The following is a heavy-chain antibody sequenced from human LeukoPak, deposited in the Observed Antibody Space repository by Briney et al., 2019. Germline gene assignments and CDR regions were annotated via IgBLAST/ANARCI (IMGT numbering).Heavy chain of an antibody. Sequence: GGSLRLSCAASGFTFTNYWMSWVRQAPGKGLEWVANIKQDGSEKYCVDSVKGRFTISRDNAKNSLYLQMNSLRAEDTAVYYCARDKASGATLFDYWGQGTLVTVSS. V-gene: IGHV3-7*01. CDR3: ARDKASGATLFDY. D-gene: IGHD3-10*01. CDR1: GFTFTNYW. J-gene: IGHJ4*02. CDR2: IKQDGSEK.